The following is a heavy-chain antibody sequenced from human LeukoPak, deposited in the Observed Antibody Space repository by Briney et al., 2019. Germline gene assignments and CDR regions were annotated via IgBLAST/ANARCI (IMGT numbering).Heavy chain of an antibody. V-gene: IGHV3-21*01. CDR3: ASQNWNYSMSYFDY. Sequence: PGGSLRLSCVASGFTFSSYGIHWVRQAPGKGLEWVSSISSSSSYIYYADSVKGRFTISRDNAKNSLYLQMNSLRAEDTAVYYCASQNWNYSMSYFDYWGQGTLVTVSS. J-gene: IGHJ4*02. CDR1: GFTFSSYG. D-gene: IGHD1-7*01. CDR2: ISSSSSYI.